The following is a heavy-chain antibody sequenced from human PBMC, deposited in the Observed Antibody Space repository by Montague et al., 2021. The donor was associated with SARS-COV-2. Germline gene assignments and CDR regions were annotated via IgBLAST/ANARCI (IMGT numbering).Heavy chain of an antibody. CDR2: ISTSGDYT. J-gene: IGHJ3*01. CDR1: GFIFRHYA. V-gene: IGHV3-23*01. Sequence: SLRLSFAASGFIFRHYAMSWVRQAPGKGLEWVSGISTSGDYTYYADSLKGRFTISRDNSRNTLYLQMNSLRAEDTAIYYCAKDREMDYSADYWGQGTVVTVSS. D-gene: IGHD5-24*01. CDR3: AKDREMDYSADY.